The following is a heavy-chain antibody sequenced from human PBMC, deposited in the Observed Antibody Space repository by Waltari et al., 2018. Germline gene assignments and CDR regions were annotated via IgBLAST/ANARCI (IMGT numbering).Heavy chain of an antibody. J-gene: IGHJ4*02. V-gene: IGHV4-38-2*01. CDR2: IYHGGST. CDR3: ATRGYSGYDFDY. CDR1: GYSISSGYY. D-gene: IGHD5-12*01. Sequence: QVQLQESGPGLVKPSEPLSRTCAVSGYSISSGYYWGWTRQPQGKGLEWIGIIYHGGSTYYNPSLKSRVTISVDTSKNQFSLKLSSVTAADTAVYYCATRGYSGYDFDYWGQGTLVTVSS.